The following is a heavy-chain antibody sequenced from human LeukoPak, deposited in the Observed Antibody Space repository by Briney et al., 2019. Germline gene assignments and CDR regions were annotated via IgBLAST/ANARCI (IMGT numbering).Heavy chain of an antibody. D-gene: IGHD5-24*01. CDR2: ISSSGSTI. Sequence: GGSLRLSCAASGFTFSSYAMNWVRQAPGKGLEWVSYISSSGSTIYYADSVKGRFTISRDNAKNSLCLQMNSLRAEDTAVYYCARDGYNIAAFDIWGQGTMVTVSS. V-gene: IGHV3-48*03. CDR1: GFTFSSYA. J-gene: IGHJ3*02. CDR3: ARDGYNIAAFDI.